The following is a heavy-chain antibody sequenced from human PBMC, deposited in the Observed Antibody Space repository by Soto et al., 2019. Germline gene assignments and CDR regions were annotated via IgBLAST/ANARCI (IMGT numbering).Heavy chain of an antibody. CDR1: GGSISGYY. J-gene: IGHJ4*02. CDR3: ARRYGDCFDY. CDR2: FYYSGST. V-gene: IGHV4-59*08. Sequence: SETLSLTCTVSGGSISGYYWSWIRQPPGKGLEWIGYFYYSGSTNYNPSLKSRVTISVDTSKNQFSLKLSSVTAADTAVYYCARRYGDCFDYWGQGTLVNVSS. D-gene: IGHD4-17*01.